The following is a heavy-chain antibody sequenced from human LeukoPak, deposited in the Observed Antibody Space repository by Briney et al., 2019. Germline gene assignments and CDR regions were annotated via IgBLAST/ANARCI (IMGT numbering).Heavy chain of an antibody. D-gene: IGHD2-15*01. CDR1: GYTFTSYD. CDR3: ARGGYCSGGSCDDDAFDI. CDR2: MNPNSGNT. J-gene: IGHJ3*02. Sequence: ASVKVSCKASGYTFTSYDINWVRQATGQGLEWMGWMNPNSGNTGYAQKFQGRVTITRNTSISTAYMELSSLRSEDTAVYYCARGGYCSGGSCDDDAFDIWGQGTMVTVSS. V-gene: IGHV1-8*03.